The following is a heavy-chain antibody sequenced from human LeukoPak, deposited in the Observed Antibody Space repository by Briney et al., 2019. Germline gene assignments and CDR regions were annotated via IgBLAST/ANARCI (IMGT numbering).Heavy chain of an antibody. CDR2: IYYSGST. J-gene: IGHJ5*02. CDR1: GGSISSSSYY. D-gene: IGHD3-10*01. CDR3: ARAVRDRGVILPWFDP. V-gene: IGHV4-39*07. Sequence: SETLSLTCTVSGGSISSSSYYWGWIRQPPGKGLEWIGSIYYSGSTYYNPSLKSRVTISVGTSKNQFSLKLSSVIAADTAVYYCARAVRDRGVILPWFDPWGQGTLVTVSS.